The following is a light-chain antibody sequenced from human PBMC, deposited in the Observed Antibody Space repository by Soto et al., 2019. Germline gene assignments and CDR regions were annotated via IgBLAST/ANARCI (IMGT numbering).Light chain of an antibody. Sequence: DIQMTQSPSTLSASVGDRVTITCRASQSISSWLAWYQQKPGKAPKLLISQASSLESGVPSRFSGSGSETEFTLTISSLQPEDFATYYCQQLESYPSTFGGGTKVDIK. V-gene: IGKV1-5*03. J-gene: IGKJ4*01. CDR2: QAS. CDR1: QSISSW. CDR3: QQLESYPST.